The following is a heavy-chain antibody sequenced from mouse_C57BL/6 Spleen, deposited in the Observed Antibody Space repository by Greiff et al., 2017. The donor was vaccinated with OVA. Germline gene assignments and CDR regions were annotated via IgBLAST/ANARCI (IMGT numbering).Heavy chain of an antibody. J-gene: IGHJ2*01. CDR2: IDPSDSYT. CDR3: ARTFRISFDY. V-gene: IGHV1-59*01. Sequence: VQLQQPGAELVRPGTSVKLSCKASGYTFTSYWMHWVKQRPGQGLEWIGVIDPSDSYTNYNQKFKGKATLTVDTSSSTAYMQLSSLTSEDSAVYYCARTFRISFDYWGQGTTLTVSS. CDR1: GYTFTSYW.